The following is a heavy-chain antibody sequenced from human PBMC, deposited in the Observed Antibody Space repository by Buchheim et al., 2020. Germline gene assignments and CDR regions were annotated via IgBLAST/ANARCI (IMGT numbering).Heavy chain of an antibody. CDR2: INPSDGSR. CDR1: GYGFDSYH. V-gene: IGHV1-46*02. J-gene: IGHJ4*02. D-gene: IGHD2-15*01. CDR3: GRDHMDCAGDTCFSYVDF. Sequence: QVQLVQSGTEVKKPGASVEVSCKAFGYGFDSYHMHWVRQAPGQGLEWMGLINPSDGSRDYAERFQGRVTLTRDTSTSTVYLQLSSLSSEDTAVYYCGRDHMDCAGDTCFSYVDFWGQGTL.